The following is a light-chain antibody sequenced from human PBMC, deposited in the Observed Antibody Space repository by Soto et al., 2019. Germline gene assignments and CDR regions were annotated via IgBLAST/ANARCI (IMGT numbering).Light chain of an antibody. CDR2: GAS. V-gene: IGKV3-20*01. Sequence: EIVMTQSPATLSVSPGERATLSCRASQSISSNLAWYQQKPGQAPRLLIYGASSRATGIPDRFSGSGSGTDLTLTISRLEPEDFAVYYCQQYGSSPLTFGQGTKVEIK. CDR3: QQYGSSPLT. CDR1: QSISSN. J-gene: IGKJ1*01.